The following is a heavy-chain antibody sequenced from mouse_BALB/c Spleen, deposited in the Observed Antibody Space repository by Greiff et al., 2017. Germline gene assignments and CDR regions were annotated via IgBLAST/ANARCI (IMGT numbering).Heavy chain of an antibody. V-gene: IGHV3-2*02. CDR3: ARSYYYGDAMDD. CDR2: ISYSGST. D-gene: IGHD1-1*01. J-gene: IGHJ4*01. Sequence: EVKLVESGPGLVKPSQSLSLTCTVTGYSITSDYAWNWIQPFPGNKLEWMAFISYSGSTSYKPTLKSRISITRDTSKNQFCLQLNSVTTEDTATYYCARSYYYGDAMDDWGQGTSVTVSS. CDR1: GYSITSDYA.